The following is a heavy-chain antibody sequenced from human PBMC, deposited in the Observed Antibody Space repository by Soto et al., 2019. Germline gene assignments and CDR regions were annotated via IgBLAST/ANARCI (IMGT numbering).Heavy chain of an antibody. CDR1: GFTLSNSA. CDR3: AKVRVGIDVDFDY. J-gene: IGHJ4*02. CDR2: IRDSDSGGST. D-gene: IGHD2-21*01. Sequence: GGSLRLSCAASGFTLSNSAMTWVRQAPAKGLEWVSTIRDSDSGGSTFYADSVKGRFTISRDDSKNTLYLQMSSLRAEDTAMYYCAKVRVGIDVDFDYWGQGALVTVSS. V-gene: IGHV3-23*01.